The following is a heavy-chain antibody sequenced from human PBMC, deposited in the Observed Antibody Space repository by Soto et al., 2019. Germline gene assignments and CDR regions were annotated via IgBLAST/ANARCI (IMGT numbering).Heavy chain of an antibody. Sequence: SETLSLTCTFSGGSISSGGYYWSWIRQHPGKGLEWIGYIYYSGSTYYNPSLKSRVTISVDTSKNQFSLKLSSVTAADTAVYYCARGAGYDSSGYRAWGQGTLVTVSS. CDR2: IYYSGST. D-gene: IGHD3-22*01. CDR3: ARGAGYDSSGYRA. CDR1: GGSISSGGYY. J-gene: IGHJ5*02. V-gene: IGHV4-31*03.